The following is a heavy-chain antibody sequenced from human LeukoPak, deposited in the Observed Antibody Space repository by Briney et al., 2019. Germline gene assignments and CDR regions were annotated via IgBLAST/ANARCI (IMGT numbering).Heavy chain of an antibody. CDR3: ARGYSSGWYPGYNY. J-gene: IGHJ4*02. CDR1: GYTFTSYG. CDR2: ISAYNGNT. D-gene: IGHD6-19*01. V-gene: IGHV1-18*01. Sequence: ASVKVSCKAPGYTFTSYGITWVRQAPGQGLEWMGWISAYNGNTNYAQKLQGRVTMTTDTSTSTAYMELRSLRSDDTAVYYCARGYSSGWYPGYNYWGQGTLVTVSS.